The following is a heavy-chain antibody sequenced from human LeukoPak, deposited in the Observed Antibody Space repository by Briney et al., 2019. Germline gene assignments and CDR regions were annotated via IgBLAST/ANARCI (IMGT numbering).Heavy chain of an antibody. CDR3: ARGGYSYGYYYYGMDV. CDR1: GGSFSGYY. V-gene: IGHV4-34*01. CDR2: INHSGST. Sequence: SETLSLTCAVYGGSFSGYYWSWIRQPPGKGLEWIGEINHSGSTNYNPSLKSRVTISVDTSKNQFSLKLSSVTAADTAVYYCARGGYSYGYYYYGMDVWGQGTTVTVSS. D-gene: IGHD5-18*01. J-gene: IGHJ6*02.